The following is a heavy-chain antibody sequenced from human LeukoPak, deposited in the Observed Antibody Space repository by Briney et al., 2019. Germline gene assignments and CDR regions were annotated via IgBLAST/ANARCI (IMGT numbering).Heavy chain of an antibody. Sequence: GRSLRLSCAASGFTFSSYAMHWVRQAPGKGLEWVAVISYDGSNKYYADSVKGQFTISRDNSKNTLYLQMNSLRAEDTAVYYCAGGNSSSWTLFGWFDPWGQGTLVTVSS. CDR3: AGGNSSSWTLFGWFDP. D-gene: IGHD6-13*01. J-gene: IGHJ5*02. V-gene: IGHV3-30-3*01. CDR2: ISYDGSNK. CDR1: GFTFSSYA.